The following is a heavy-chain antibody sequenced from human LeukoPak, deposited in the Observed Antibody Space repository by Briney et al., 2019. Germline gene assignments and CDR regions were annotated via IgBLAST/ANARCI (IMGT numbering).Heavy chain of an antibody. Sequence: PSETLSLTCTVSGGSISSYYWSWIRQPPGKGLEWIWYIYTSGSTNYNPSLKSRVTISVDTSKNQFSLKLSSVTAADTAVYYCARHIGSGYYYGVSDYWGQGTLVTVSS. CDR2: IYTSGST. CDR1: GGSISSYY. D-gene: IGHD3-22*01. V-gene: IGHV4-4*09. J-gene: IGHJ4*02. CDR3: ARHIGSGYYYGVSDY.